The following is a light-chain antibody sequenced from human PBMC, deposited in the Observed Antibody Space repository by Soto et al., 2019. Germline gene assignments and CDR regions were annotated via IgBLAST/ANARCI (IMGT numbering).Light chain of an antibody. J-gene: IGKJ3*01. CDR3: QQSYSTPLFT. Sequence: DIQMTQSPSSLSASVGDRVTITCRASQSISNYLNWYQQKPGKATKLLIYAASSLQSGVPSRFSGSGSGTDFTLTISSRQPEDFATYYCQQSYSTPLFTFGPGTKVDIK. CDR2: AAS. V-gene: IGKV1-39*01. CDR1: QSISNY.